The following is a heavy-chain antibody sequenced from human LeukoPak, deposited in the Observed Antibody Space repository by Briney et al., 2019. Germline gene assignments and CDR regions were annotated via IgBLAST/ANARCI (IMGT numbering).Heavy chain of an antibody. CDR3: ASTERIDAFDI. Sequence: SETLSLTCAVYGGSFSGYYWSWIRQPPGKGLEWIGEINHSGSTNYNPSLKSRVTISVDTSKNQFSLKLSSVTAADTAVYYCASTERIDAFDIWGQGTMVTVSS. CDR1: GGSFSGYY. D-gene: IGHD1-1*01. J-gene: IGHJ3*02. V-gene: IGHV4-34*01. CDR2: INHSGST.